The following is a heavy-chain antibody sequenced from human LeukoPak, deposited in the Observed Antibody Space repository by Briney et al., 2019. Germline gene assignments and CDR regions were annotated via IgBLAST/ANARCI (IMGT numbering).Heavy chain of an antibody. D-gene: IGHD2-2*01. CDR2: ISFDGSEK. CDR1: GFIFSSYG. CDR3: VRSQLQYCTTTSCYVFDS. Sequence: GSLRLSCVTSGFIFSSYGFHWVRQAPGKGLEWVAVISFDGSEKYYADSAKGRFSISTDYSRNTLYLEMNSLRADDTAVYYCVRSQLQYCTTTSCYVFDSWGQGTLVTVSS. V-gene: IGHV3-30*19. J-gene: IGHJ4*02.